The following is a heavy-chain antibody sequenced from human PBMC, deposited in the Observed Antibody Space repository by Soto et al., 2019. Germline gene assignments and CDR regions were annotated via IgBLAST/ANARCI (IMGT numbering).Heavy chain of an antibody. CDR1: GASISSDDHY. D-gene: IGHD3-22*01. CDR2: IFYSGST. CDR3: ARDGRSTTIYYDSSGSPDDAFDI. Sequence: SETLSLTCTVSGASISSDDHYWSWIRQPPGRGLEWIGYIFYSGSTDYSPSLQSRASTSVDTSKNQFSLRLTSVTAEDTAMYYCARDGRSTTIYYDSSGSPDDAFDIWGQGTMVTVSS. J-gene: IGHJ3*02. V-gene: IGHV4-30-4*01.